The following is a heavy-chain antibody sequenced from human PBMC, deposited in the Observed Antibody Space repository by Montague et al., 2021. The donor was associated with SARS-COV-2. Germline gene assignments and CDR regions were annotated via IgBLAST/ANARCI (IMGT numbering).Heavy chain of an antibody. D-gene: IGHD6-13*01. CDR2: IWYDGSKN. CDR1: GFTFSSYG. V-gene: IGHV3-33*01. Sequence: SLRLSCAASGFTFSSYGMHWVRQAPGKGLEWEAIIWYDGSKNYYADSVKGRFTISRDNSKNTLYLQMNTLRAEDTAVYYCARDSSSGSDWYYYYGMDVWGQGTTVTVSS. J-gene: IGHJ6*02. CDR3: ARDSSSGSDWYYYYGMDV.